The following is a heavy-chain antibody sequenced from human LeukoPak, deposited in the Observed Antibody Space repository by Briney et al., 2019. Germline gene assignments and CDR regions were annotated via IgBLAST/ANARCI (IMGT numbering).Heavy chain of an antibody. CDR1: GYTFTGYY. D-gene: IGHD4-17*01. J-gene: IGHJ4*02. V-gene: IGHV1-2*02. Sequence: ASVKVSCTASGYTFTGYYMHWVRQAPGQGLEWMGWINPNSGDTNYAQKFQGRVTMTRDTSISTAYMELSRLRSDDTAVYYCATSYGDYSIDYWGQGTLVTVSS. CDR3: ATSYGDYSIDY. CDR2: INPNSGDT.